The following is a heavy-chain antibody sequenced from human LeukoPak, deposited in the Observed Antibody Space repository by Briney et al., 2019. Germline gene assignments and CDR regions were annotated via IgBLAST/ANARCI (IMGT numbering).Heavy chain of an antibody. V-gene: IGHV3-30*02. CDR1: GFTFSSYG. CDR3: AKALYGDYAYYFDY. J-gene: IGHJ4*02. Sequence: GGSLRLSCAASGFTFSSYGMHWVRQAPGKGLEWVAFIRYDGSNKYYADSVKGRFTISRDNSKNTLYLQMNSLRAEDTAVYYCAKALYGDYAYYFDYWGQGTLVTVSS. D-gene: IGHD4-17*01. CDR2: IRYDGSNK.